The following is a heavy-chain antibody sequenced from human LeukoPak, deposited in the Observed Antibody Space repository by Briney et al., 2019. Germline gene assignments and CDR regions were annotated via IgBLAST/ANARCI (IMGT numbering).Heavy chain of an antibody. V-gene: IGHV4-34*01. Sequence: SETLSLTCAVYGGSFSGYYWSWIRQRPGKGLEWIGEINHSGSTNYNPSLKSRVTISVDTSKNQFSLKLSSVTAADTAVYYCARGKWLRLYYFDYWGQGTLVTVSS. D-gene: IGHD5-12*01. CDR1: GGSFSGYY. J-gene: IGHJ4*02. CDR3: ARGKWLRLYYFDY. CDR2: INHSGST.